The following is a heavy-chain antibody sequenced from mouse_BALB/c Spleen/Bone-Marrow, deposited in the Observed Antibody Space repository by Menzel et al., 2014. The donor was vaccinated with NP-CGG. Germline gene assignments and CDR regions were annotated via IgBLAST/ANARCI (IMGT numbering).Heavy chain of an antibody. V-gene: IGHV14-3*02. CDR1: GFNIKDTY. J-gene: IGHJ3*01. CDR3: ARLDLFVY. CDR2: IDPANGNT. Sequence: VQLKQSGAELVKPGASVKLSCTASGFNIKDTYMHWVKQRPEQGLEWIGRIDPANGNTKYDPKFQGKATITADTSSNTAYLQLSSLTSEDTAVYYCARLDLFVYWGQGTLVTVSA.